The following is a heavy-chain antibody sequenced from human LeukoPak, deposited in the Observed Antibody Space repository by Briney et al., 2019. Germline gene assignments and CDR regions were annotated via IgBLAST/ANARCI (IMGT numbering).Heavy chain of an antibody. J-gene: IGHJ4*02. D-gene: IGHD6-6*01. CDR3: ARDWYSSSSPGRFDY. CDR1: GFTFSSDG. Sequence: GSLRLSCAASGFTFSSDGMHWVRQAPGKGLEWVSYISSSSSTIYYADSVKGRFTISRDNAKNSLYLQMNSLRAEDTAVYYCARDWYSSSSPGRFDYWGQGTLVTVSS. V-gene: IGHV3-48*01. CDR2: ISSSSSTI.